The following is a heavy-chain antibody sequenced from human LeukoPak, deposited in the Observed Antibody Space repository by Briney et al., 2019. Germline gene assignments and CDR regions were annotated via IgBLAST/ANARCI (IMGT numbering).Heavy chain of an antibody. V-gene: IGHV4-61*02. J-gene: IGHJ5*02. D-gene: IGHD6-19*01. CDR2: IYTSGST. CDR3: ARDGSGWLNWFDP. Sequence: SQTLSLTCTVSGGSISSGTYYWSWIRQPAGKGLEWIGRIYTSGSTNYNPSLKSRVTISLDPSKNQFSLKLSSVTTADTAVYYCARDGSGWLNWFDPWGQGTLVTVSS. CDR1: GGSISSGTYY.